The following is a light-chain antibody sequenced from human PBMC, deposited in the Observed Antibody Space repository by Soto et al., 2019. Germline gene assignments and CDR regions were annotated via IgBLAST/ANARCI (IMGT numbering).Light chain of an antibody. CDR1: SSDVGAYIY. CDR3: SSYTSSSTEV. J-gene: IGLJ1*01. CDR2: DVS. V-gene: IGLV2-14*03. Sequence: QSALTQPASVSGCPGQSIAISCTGTSSDVGAYIYVSWYQHHPGKAPKLILYDVSARPSGVSDRFSGSKSDNTASLTISGLQPEDEADYYCSSYTSSSTEVFGTGTKVTVL.